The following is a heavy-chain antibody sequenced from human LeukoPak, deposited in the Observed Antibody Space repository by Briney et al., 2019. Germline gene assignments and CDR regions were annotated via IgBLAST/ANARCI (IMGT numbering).Heavy chain of an antibody. CDR2: IYYSGST. CDR1: GGSISSGDYS. J-gene: IGHJ5*02. CDR3: ARGLTSIFGVVAFDP. Sequence: SETLSLTCTVSGGSISSGDYSWSWIRQPPGKGLEWIGYIYYSGSTYYNPSLKSRLTISVDTSKNQFSLRLSSVTAADTAVYYCARGLTSIFGVVAFDPWGQGTLVSVS. D-gene: IGHD3-3*01. V-gene: IGHV4-30-4*08.